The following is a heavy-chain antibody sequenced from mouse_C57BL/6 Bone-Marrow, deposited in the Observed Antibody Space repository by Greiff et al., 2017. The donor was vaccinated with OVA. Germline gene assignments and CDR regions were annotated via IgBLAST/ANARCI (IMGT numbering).Heavy chain of an antibody. V-gene: IGHV1-69*01. D-gene: IGHD1-1*01. CDR1: GYTFTSYW. J-gene: IGHJ1*03. CDR3: ARPYYGHWYFDV. CDR2: IDPSDSYT. Sequence: VQLQQPGAELVMPGASVKLSCKASGYTFTSYWMHWVKQRPGQGLEWIGEIDPSDSYTNYNQKFKGKSTLTVDKSSSTAYMQLSSLTSEDSAVYYCARPYYGHWYFDVWGTGTTVTVSS.